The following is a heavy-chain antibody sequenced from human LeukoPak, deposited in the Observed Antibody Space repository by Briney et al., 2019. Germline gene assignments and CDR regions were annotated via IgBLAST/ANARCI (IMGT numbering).Heavy chain of an antibody. J-gene: IGHJ4*02. CDR2: MDHSGNT. V-gene: IGHV4-38-2*02. CDR1: GYSISSGYF. D-gene: IGHD2-2*01. Sequence: SETLSLTCNVSGYSISSGYFWGWIRQPPGKGLEWFGSMDHSGNTYYNPSLKSRVTISVDTSKNQFSLRLSSVTAVDTAVYYCARVGYCSTTTCYLYFDYWGQGTLVTVSS. CDR3: ARVGYCSTTTCYLYFDY.